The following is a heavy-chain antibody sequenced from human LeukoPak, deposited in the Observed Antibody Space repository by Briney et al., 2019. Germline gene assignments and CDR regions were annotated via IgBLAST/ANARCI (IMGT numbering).Heavy chain of an antibody. CDR2: INSDGSST. CDR1: GLTFSSNW. J-gene: IGHJ4*02. Sequence: GGPLRLSCATSGLTFSSNWMYWVRQAPGKGLVWVSRINSDGSSTIYADSVKGRFTISRDNAKNTLYLQMNSLRAEDTAVYYCSTQRGGSPGDYWGQGALVTVSS. D-gene: IGHD6-25*01. V-gene: IGHV3-74*01. CDR3: STQRGGSPGDY.